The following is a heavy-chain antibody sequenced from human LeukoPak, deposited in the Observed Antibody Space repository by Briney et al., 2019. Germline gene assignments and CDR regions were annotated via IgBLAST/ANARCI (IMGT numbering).Heavy chain of an antibody. D-gene: IGHD3-22*01. V-gene: IGHV1-69*04. J-gene: IGHJ4*02. CDR1: GGTFSSCA. Sequence: VASVQVSCKATGGTFSSCANSWVRQAPGQGLEWMGRIIPTLGIANYAQKFQGRVTITADKSTIAVYMELSSLTSEDTPVYYFSSVNYYDRSGYYDDYWGWGTLVTVSS. CDR2: IIPTLGIA. CDR3: SSVNYYDRSGYYDDY.